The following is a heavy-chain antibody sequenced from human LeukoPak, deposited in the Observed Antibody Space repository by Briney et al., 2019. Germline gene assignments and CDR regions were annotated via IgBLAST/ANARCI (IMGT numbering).Heavy chain of an antibody. CDR3: ARESGSGSYFDY. V-gene: IGHV1-18*01. J-gene: IGHJ4*02. D-gene: IGHD3-10*01. CDR1: GYTFTSYG. Sequence: ASVKVSCKASGYTFTSYGVSWVRQAPGQGLEWMEWISAYNGNTNYAQKLQGRVTMTTDTSTSTAYMELRSLRSDDTAVYYCARESGSGSYFDYWGQGTLVTVSS. CDR2: ISAYNGNT.